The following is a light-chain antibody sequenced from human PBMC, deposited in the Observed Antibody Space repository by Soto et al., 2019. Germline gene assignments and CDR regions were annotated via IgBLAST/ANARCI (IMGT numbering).Light chain of an antibody. J-gene: IGKJ2*01. Sequence: EIVLTQSPGTLSLSPGERATLSCRASQSVSSNYLAWYQQKPGQAPRLLIYATSSRATGIPDRFSGSGSGTDFTLTISRLEPEDFAVYFCQQYISSPLMYTFGQGTKLEIK. V-gene: IGKV3-20*01. CDR1: QSVSSNY. CDR2: ATS. CDR3: QQYISSPLMYT.